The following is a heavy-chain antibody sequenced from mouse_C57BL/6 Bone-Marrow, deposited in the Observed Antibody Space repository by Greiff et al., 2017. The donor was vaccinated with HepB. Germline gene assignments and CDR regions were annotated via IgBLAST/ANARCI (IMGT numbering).Heavy chain of an antibody. D-gene: IGHD2-3*01. J-gene: IGHJ3*01. CDR1: GFTFSDYY. CDR3: ASTYDGPTGFAY. Sequence: DVQLVESGGGLVQPGGSLKLSCAASGFTFSDYYMYWVRQTPEQRLEWVAYISNGGGSTYYPDTVKGRFTISRDNAKNTLYLQMSRLKSEDTAMYYCASTYDGPTGFAYWGQGTLVTVSA. CDR2: ISNGGGST. V-gene: IGHV5-12*01.